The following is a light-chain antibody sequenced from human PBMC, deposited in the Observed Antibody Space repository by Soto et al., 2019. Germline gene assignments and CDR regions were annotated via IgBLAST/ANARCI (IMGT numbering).Light chain of an antibody. CDR3: QQFSSYPLT. J-gene: IGKJ4*01. CDR1: QSVSSSY. V-gene: IGKV3-20*01. Sequence: EIVLTQSPGTLSLSPGERATLSCRASQSVSSSYLAWYQQKPGQAPRLLIYGASSRATGIPDRFSGGGSGTDFTPTLIRLEPEAFAVYYCQQFSSYPLTLGGGTKVDIK. CDR2: GAS.